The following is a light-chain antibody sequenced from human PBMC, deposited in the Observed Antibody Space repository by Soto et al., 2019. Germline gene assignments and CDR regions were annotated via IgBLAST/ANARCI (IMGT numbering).Light chain of an antibody. CDR2: KAS. CDR3: QQYNSYPWT. V-gene: IGKV1-5*03. CDR1: QSISSW. Sequence: DIQMNQYPSTLSAYVGDRVTITCRASQSISSWLAWYQQKPGKAPKLLIYKASSLESGVPSRFSGSGSGTEFTLTISSLQPDDFATYYCQQYNSYPWTFGQGTKVDIK. J-gene: IGKJ1*01.